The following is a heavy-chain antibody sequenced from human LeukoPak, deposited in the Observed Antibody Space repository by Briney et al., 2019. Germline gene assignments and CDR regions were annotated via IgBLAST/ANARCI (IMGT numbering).Heavy chain of an antibody. D-gene: IGHD3-10*01. Sequence: PSETLSLTCTVSGGSISSSSYYWGWIRQPPGKGLEWIGSIYYSGSTYYNPSLKSRVTISVDTSKNQFSLKLSPVTAADTAVYYCARGVVRGPIDYWGQGTLVTVSS. V-gene: IGHV4-39*07. CDR3: ARGVVRGPIDY. J-gene: IGHJ4*02. CDR1: GGSISSSSYY. CDR2: IYYSGST.